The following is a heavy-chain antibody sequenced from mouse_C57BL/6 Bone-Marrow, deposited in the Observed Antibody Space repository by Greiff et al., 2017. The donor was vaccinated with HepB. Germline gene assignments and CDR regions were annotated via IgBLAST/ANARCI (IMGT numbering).Heavy chain of an antibody. J-gene: IGHJ4*01. CDR1: GYTFTSYG. V-gene: IGHV1-81*01. CDR2: IFPRSGNT. Sequence: QVQLQQSGAELARPGASVKLSCKASGYTFTSYGISWVKQRTGQGLEWIGEIFPRSGNTYYNEKFKGKATLTADKSSSTAYMELRSLTSEDSAVYFCALSSSYAMDYWGQGTSVTVSS. D-gene: IGHD1-1*01. CDR3: ALSSSYAMDY.